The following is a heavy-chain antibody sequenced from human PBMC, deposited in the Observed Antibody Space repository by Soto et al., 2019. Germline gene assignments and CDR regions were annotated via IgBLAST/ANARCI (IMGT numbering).Heavy chain of an antibody. Sequence: QVQLVQSGAEVKQPGSSVKVSCKASGGTFSSYAISWVRQAPGQGLEWMGGIIPIFGTANYAQKFQGRVTITADKSTRTDYLELSSLRSEDTAVYYCATLGGTAMVKLDYWGQGTLVTVSS. J-gene: IGHJ4*02. CDR3: ATLGGTAMVKLDY. D-gene: IGHD5-18*01. CDR1: GGTFSSYA. V-gene: IGHV1-69*06. CDR2: IIPIFGTA.